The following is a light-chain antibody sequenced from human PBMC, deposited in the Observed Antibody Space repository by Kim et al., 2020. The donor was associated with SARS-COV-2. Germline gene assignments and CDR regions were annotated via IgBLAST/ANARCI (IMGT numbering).Light chain of an antibody. CDR3: QSYDSSIVV. CDR1: SGSIASNY. V-gene: IGLV6-57*03. Sequence: GETVTISCTRSSGSIASNYVQWYQQRPGSAPTTVIYEDNQRPSGVPDRFSGSIDNSSNSASLTISGLKTEDEADYYCQSYDSSIVVFGGGTQLTVL. CDR2: EDN. J-gene: IGLJ2*01.